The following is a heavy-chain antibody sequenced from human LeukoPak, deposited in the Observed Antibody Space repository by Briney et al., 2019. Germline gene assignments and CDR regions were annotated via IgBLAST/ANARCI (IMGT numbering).Heavy chain of an antibody. V-gene: IGHV1-2*02. CDR3: ARGDGKDTTWGDWFDP. D-gene: IGHD3-16*01. Sequence: GASVKVSCKASGYTFTDYYIHWLRQAPGHGPEGVGWIKPATGGTRYAEKFQARVTMDRDVSSNTAYMELNRLTFDDTAVYYCARGDGKDTTWGDWFDPWGQGTLVTVSS. J-gene: IGHJ5*02. CDR2: IKPATGGT. CDR1: GYTFTDYY.